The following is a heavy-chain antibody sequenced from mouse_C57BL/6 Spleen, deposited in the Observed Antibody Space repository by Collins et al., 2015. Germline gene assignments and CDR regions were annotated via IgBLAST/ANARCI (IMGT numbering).Heavy chain of an antibody. J-gene: IGHJ1*03. Sequence: WVKQRTGQGLEWIGEIYPRSGNTYYNEKFKGKATLTADKSSSTAYMELRSLTSEDSAVYFCVRSAGNWYFDVWGTGTTVTVSS. D-gene: IGHD1-1*02. CDR2: IYPRSGNT. V-gene: IGHV1-81*01. CDR3: VRSAGNWYFDV.